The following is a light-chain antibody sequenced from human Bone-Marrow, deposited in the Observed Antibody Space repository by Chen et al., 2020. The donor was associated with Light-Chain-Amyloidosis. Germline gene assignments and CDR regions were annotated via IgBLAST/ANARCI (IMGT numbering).Light chain of an antibody. V-gene: IGLV3-25*03. CDR2: RDT. CDR1: DLPTKY. CDR3: QSADSSGTYEVI. Sequence: SYELPQPPSVSVSPGQTASITCSGDDLPTKYAYWYQQKPGQAPVLVIQRDTERPSGISERFSGSSSGTTATLTISGVQAEDEADYHCQSADSSGTYEVIFGGGTKLTVL. J-gene: IGLJ2*01.